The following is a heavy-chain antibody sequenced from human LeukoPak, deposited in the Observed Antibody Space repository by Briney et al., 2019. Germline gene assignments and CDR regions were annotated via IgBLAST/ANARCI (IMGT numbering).Heavy chain of an antibody. CDR1: GFTFSSYS. CDR3: ARDSTSSSSWYKRSFDY. Sequence: GGSLRLSCAASGFTFSSYSMNWVRQAPGKGLEWVSSISSSSSYIYYADSVKGRFTISRDSAKNSLYLQMNSLRAEDTAVYYCARDSTSSSSWYKRSFDYWGQGTLVTVSS. D-gene: IGHD6-13*01. CDR2: ISSSSSYI. J-gene: IGHJ4*02. V-gene: IGHV3-21*01.